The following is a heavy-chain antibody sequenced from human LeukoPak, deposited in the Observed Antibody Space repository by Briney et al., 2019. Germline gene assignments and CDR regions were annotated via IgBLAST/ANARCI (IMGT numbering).Heavy chain of an antibody. V-gene: IGHV1-2*02. D-gene: IGHD1-20*01. CDR2: IDPNSGGT. CDR1: GYTFTGYY. CDR3: ARDLRYNWNGRDY. Sequence: GASAKVSCKASGYTFTGYYMHWVRQAPGQGLEWMGWIDPNSGGTNYAQKFQGRVTMTRDTSISTAYMELSRLRSDDTAVYYCARDLRYNWNGRDYWGQGTLVTVSS. J-gene: IGHJ4*02.